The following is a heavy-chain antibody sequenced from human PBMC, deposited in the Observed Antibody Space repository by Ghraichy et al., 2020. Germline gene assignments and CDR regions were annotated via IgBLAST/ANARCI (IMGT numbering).Heavy chain of an antibody. D-gene: IGHD3-22*01. J-gene: IGHJ3*02. V-gene: IGHV1-46*02. CDR3: ARVASPHYYDSSGYYGAFDI. CDR2: INPSGGST. CDR1: GYTFNSYY. Sequence: ASVKVSCKASGYTFNSYYMHWVRQAPGQGLEWMGIINPSGGSTSYAQKFQGRVTMTRDTSTSTVYMELSSLRSEDTAVYYCARVASPHYYDSSGYYGAFDIWGQGTMVTVSS.